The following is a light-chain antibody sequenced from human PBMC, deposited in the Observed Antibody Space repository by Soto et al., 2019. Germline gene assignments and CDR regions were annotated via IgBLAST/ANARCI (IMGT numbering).Light chain of an antibody. CDR3: QQSYSTPLT. V-gene: IGKV1-39*01. Sequence: DVQMTQSPSSLSASVGDRATITCRASQSISSYLNWYQQKPGKAPKLLIYAASSLQSGVPSRFSGSGSGTDFTLTISSLQPEDFATYYCQQSYSTPLTFGG. CDR2: AAS. J-gene: IGKJ4*01. CDR1: QSISSY.